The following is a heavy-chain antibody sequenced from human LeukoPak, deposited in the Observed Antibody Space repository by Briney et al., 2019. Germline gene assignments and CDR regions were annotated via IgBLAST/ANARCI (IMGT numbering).Heavy chain of an antibody. CDR2: INPSGGST. CDR1: GYTFTSYY. V-gene: IGHV1-46*01. CDR3: ARATTDFYDFWSGGYYYMDV. D-gene: IGHD3-3*01. Sequence: ASVKVSCKASGYTFTSYYMHWVRQAPGQGLEWMGIINPSGGSTSYAQKFQGRVTMTRDMSTSTVYMELSSLRSEDTAVYYYARATTDFYDFWSGGYYYMDVWGKGTTVTVSS. J-gene: IGHJ6*03.